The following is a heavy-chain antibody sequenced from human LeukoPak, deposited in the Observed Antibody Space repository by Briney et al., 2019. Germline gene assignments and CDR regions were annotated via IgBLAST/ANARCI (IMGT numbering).Heavy chain of an antibody. V-gene: IGHV3-48*01. Sequence: GGSLRLSCAASGFTFSYYSMNWVRQAPGKGLEWVSYISNSSSTIYYADSVKGRFTISRDNAKNSLYLQMNSLRAEDTAVYYCARTIACDYWGQGTLVAVST. CDR3: ARTIACDY. J-gene: IGHJ4*02. CDR2: ISNSSSTI. CDR1: GFTFSYYS. D-gene: IGHD6-13*01.